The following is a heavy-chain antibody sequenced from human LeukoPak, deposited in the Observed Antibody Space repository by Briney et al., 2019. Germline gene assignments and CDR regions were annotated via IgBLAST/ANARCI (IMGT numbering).Heavy chain of an antibody. CDR2: IAEDGSEK. V-gene: IGHV3-7*01. D-gene: IGHD5-24*01. J-gene: IGHJ4*02. Sequence: GGSLRLSCEASGFTFSKYWMSWVRQAPGKGLECVTNIAEDGSEKYYVDSVKGRITISRDNAKNTLYLQMNSLRVDDTAVYYCGRGRSMNDWGQGTLVTVSS. CDR1: GFTFSKYW. CDR3: GRGRSMND.